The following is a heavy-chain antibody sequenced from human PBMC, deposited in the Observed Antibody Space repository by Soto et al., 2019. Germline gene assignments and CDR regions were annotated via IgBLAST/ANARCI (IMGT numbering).Heavy chain of an antibody. CDR1: GYTFTSYY. D-gene: IGHD3-22*01. CDR2: INPSGGST. CDR3: ARGGKPYYYDSSSYYDPIDY. J-gene: IGHJ4*02. Sequence: QVQLVQSGAEVKKPGASVKVSCKASGYTFTSYYMHWVRQAPGQGLEWMGIINPSGGSTSYAQKFQGRVTMTRDTSTSTVYMELSSLRSEDTAVYYCARGGKPYYYDSSSYYDPIDYWGQGTLVTVSS. V-gene: IGHV1-46*01.